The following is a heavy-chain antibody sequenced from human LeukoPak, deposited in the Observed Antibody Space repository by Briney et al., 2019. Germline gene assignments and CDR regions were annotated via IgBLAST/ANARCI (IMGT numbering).Heavy chain of an antibody. J-gene: IGHJ5*02. Sequence: SETLSLTCTVSGASISSYYWSWIRQPPGKGLEWIASRHYRGTTNYNPSLESRVTISVDTSRKQFSLKLSSVTAADTAVYYCARDLYYDYWSAYGWLDPWGQGTLVTVSS. CDR1: GASISSYY. CDR3: ARDLYYDYWSAYGWLDP. D-gene: IGHD3-3*01. CDR2: RHYRGTT. V-gene: IGHV4-59*01.